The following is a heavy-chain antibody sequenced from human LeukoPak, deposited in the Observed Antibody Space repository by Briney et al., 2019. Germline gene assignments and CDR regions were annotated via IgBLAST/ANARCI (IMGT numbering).Heavy chain of an antibody. CDR2: ISGSGGNT. D-gene: IGHD3-10*01. CDR1: GFTFSSFA. CDR3: MKEDSDSYGSGSYYNDDH. J-gene: IGHJ4*02. Sequence: GGSLRLSCAASGFTFSSFAMRWVRQTPGKGVEWVSAISGSGGNTYYAESVKRRFTISRDNSRDTLYLQMNTLRAEDTAVYYCMKEDSDSYGSGSYYNDDHWGQGTLVSVSS. V-gene: IGHV3-23*01.